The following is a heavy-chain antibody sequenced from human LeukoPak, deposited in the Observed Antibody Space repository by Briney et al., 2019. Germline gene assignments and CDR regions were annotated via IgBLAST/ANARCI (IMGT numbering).Heavy chain of an antibody. J-gene: IGHJ4*02. CDR3: AREINRGYYDF. CDR1: GGSFSGYY. D-gene: IGHD3-3*01. Sequence: SETLSLTCAVYGGSFSGYYWSWIRQPPGKGLEWIGEINHSGSTNYNPSLKSRVTMSVDTSKNQFSLKLSSVTAADTAVYYCAREINRGYYDFWVQGTLVTVSS. CDR2: INHSGST. V-gene: IGHV4-34*01.